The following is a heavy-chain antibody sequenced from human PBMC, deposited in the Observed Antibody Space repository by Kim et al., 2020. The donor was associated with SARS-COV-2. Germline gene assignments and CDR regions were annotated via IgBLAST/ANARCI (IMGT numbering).Heavy chain of an antibody. CDR3: ARWEERFDGLEAGFTFDI. J-gene: IGHJ3*02. V-gene: IGHV6-1*01. CDR2: TYYRSKWYN. Sequence: SQTLSLTCAISGDSVSSNSAAWNWIRQSPSRGLEWLGRTYYRSKWYNDYAVSVKSRITINPDTSKNQFSLQLNSVTPEDTAVYYCARWEERFDGLEAGFTFDIWGQGTMVTVSS. CDR1: GDSVSSNSAA. D-gene: IGHD1-26*01.